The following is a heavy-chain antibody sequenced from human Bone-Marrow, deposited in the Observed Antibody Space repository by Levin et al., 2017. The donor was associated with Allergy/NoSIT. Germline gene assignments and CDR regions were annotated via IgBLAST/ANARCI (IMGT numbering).Heavy chain of an antibody. CDR2: IDPNNGGT. CDR3: AKDWTERYWSGS. Sequence: ASVKVSCKASGYTFTGHQMHWVRQAPGQGLEWMGMIDPNNGGTNYAPKFRGRVTMTSDTSVNTAYLELTRLASDDTAIYYCAKDWTERYWSGSWGQGTLVTVSS. J-gene: IGHJ5*01. CDR1: GYTFTGHQ. V-gene: IGHV1-2*02. D-gene: IGHD3/OR15-3a*01.